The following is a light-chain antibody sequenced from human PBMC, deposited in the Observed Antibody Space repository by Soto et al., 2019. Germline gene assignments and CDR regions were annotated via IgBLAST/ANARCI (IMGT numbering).Light chain of an antibody. CDR3: QQTHSFPLS. Sequence: IQMTQSPSSVSASVGDRVTMTCRASQGVGGWLAWYQQKPGKVPKLLIYATSSLHSGVPSRFSGSGSGTDFTLSISSLQPEDFATYYCQQTHSFPLSFGPGTKVDIK. CDR1: QGVGGW. V-gene: IGKV1-12*01. CDR2: ATS. J-gene: IGKJ3*01.